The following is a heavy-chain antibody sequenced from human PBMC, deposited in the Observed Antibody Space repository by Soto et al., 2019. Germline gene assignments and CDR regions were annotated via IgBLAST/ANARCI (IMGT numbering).Heavy chain of an antibody. J-gene: IGHJ6*02. Sequence: EVRLVESGGGLVQPGGSLRLSCVASGFTFSNFWMSWVRQVPGKGLEWVANIKADGSEKRYVDSVKGRLIISRDNAKNSVYLQMNSLRVEDTALYYCGRDEVRNGVVVWGQGTTVTVSS. V-gene: IGHV3-7*01. CDR1: GFTFSNFW. CDR3: GRDEVRNGVVV. CDR2: IKADGSEK.